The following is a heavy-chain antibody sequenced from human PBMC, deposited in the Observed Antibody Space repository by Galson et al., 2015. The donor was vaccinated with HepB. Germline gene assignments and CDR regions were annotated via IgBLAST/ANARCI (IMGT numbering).Heavy chain of an antibody. Sequence: PALVKPTQTLTLTCTFSGFSLSTSGVGVGWIRQPPGKALEWLALIYWDDDKRYSPSLKSRLTITKDTSKNQVVLTMTNMDPVDTATYYCALYTAMVTRFDYWGQGTLVTVSS. J-gene: IGHJ4*02. CDR2: IYWDDDK. V-gene: IGHV2-5*02. CDR1: GFSLSTSGVG. D-gene: IGHD5-18*01. CDR3: ALYTAMVTRFDY.